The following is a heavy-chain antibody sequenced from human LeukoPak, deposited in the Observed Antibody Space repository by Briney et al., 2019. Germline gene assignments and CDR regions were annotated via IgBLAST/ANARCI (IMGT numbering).Heavy chain of an antibody. CDR2: IYWDDDK. CDR1: GFSLSATGVG. V-gene: IGHV2-5*02. CDR3: AHRPNRNARNWDTGYFDN. J-gene: IGHJ4*02. Sequence: KSSGPTLVNPTQTLTLTCAFSGFSLSATGVGVAWIRQPPGKALEWLALIYWDDDKHYSPSLKSRLTITKDTSKNQVVLTVTNMDPVDTATYYCAHRPNRNARNWDTGYFDNWGQGALVTVSS. D-gene: IGHD1-14*01.